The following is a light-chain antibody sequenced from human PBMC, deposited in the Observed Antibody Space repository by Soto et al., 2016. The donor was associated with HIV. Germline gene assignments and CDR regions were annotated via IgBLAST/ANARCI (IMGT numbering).Light chain of an antibody. CDR3: QVWDNNSDHWV. V-gene: IGLV3-21*03. CDR2: DDS. Sequence: SVAPGKTATITCGGNNIGSKSVNWYQQKPGQAPLLVVYDDSDRPSGIPERFSGFNSGKTATLTISRVEAGDEADYYCQVWDNNSDHWVFGGGTKLTVL. CDR1: NIGSKS. J-gene: IGLJ3*02.